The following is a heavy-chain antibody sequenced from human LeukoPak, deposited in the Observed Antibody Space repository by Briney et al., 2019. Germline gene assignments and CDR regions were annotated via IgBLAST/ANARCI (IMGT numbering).Heavy chain of an antibody. CDR1: GYTFTSSG. CDR3: ARDRQCGF. Sequence: ASVKVSCKASGYTFTSSGISWVRQAPGQGLEWMGWISPYNGNTNYAPKLQGRVTMTTDTATSTAYMYLTSQTSDDTAVYYCARDRQCGFWGQGTLVTVSS. V-gene: IGHV1-18*01. CDR2: ISPYNGNT. J-gene: IGHJ4*02. D-gene: IGHD5-12*01.